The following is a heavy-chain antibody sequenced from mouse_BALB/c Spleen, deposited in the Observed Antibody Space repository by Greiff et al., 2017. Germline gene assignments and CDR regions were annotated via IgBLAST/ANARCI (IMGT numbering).Heavy chain of an antibody. CDR1: GFTFSSYG. V-gene: IGHV5-6*01. J-gene: IGHJ2*01. D-gene: IGHD4-1*01. CDR2: ISSGGSYT. CDR3: ARQGQNWDYFDY. Sequence: EVQLVESGGGLVKPGGSLKLSCAASGFTFSSYGMSWVRQTPDKRLEWVATISSGGSYTYYPDSVKGRFTISRDNAKNTLYLQMSSLKSEDTAMYYCARQGQNWDYFDYWGQGTTLTVSS.